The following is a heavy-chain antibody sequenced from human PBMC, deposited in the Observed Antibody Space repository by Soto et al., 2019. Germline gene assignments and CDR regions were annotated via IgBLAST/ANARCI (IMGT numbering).Heavy chain of an antibody. CDR2: ISYDGSNK. Sequence: QVQLVESGGGVVQPGRSLRLSCAASGFTFSSYAMHWVRQAPGKGLEWVAVISYDGSNKYYADSVKGRFTISRDNSKNTLYLQMNSLRAEDTAVYYCARDVRQLGIEGAFDIWGQGTMVTVSS. CDR1: GFTFSSYA. D-gene: IGHD6-13*01. J-gene: IGHJ3*02. CDR3: ARDVRQLGIEGAFDI. V-gene: IGHV3-30-3*01.